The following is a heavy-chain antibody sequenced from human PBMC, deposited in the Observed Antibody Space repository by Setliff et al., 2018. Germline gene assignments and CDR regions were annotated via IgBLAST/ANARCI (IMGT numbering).Heavy chain of an antibody. Sequence: LSLTCTVSGGSISSGDYYWSWIRQPPGKGLEWIGYIYSSGSTYYKPSLKSRVSISVDTSKNQFSLKLSSVTAADTAVYYCARESRYYYDNLGTLDYWGQGTLVTVSS. J-gene: IGHJ4*02. CDR1: GGSISSGDYY. V-gene: IGHV4-30-4*08. CDR2: IYSSGST. D-gene: IGHD3-22*01. CDR3: ARESRYYYDNLGTLDY.